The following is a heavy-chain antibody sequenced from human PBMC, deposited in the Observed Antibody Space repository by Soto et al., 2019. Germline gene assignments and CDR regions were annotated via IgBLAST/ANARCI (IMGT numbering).Heavy chain of an antibody. D-gene: IGHD2-15*01. CDR2: ISAYNGNT. V-gene: IGHV1-18*04. CDR3: ARQGRIERGAFDL. CDR1: VYPFTGYA. J-gene: IGHJ3*01. Sequence: EKTSSKAPVYPFTGYATTSVTQAPGQGLEWMGWISAYNGNTNYSQKLKGRVTMTTDTSTSTAYMEIGSLRSDDTAVYYCARQGRIERGAFDLWAEGTMVTVS.